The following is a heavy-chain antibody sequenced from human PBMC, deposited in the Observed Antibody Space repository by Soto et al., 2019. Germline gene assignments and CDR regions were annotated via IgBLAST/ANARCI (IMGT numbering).Heavy chain of an antibody. V-gene: IGHV3-21*01. CDR3: ARTASGGRPGYYGMDV. Sequence: GGSVRLSCAASGFTFSQCSLHFVRQAPGKGLEWVSYISAPSEYVFYADSANGRFTISIDNAKKSLDLRMDSLRAEDTSLYYCARTASGGRPGYYGMDVWGQGTTVTVSS. CDR1: GFTFSQCS. CDR2: ISAPSEYV. J-gene: IGHJ6*02. D-gene: IGHD2-21*02.